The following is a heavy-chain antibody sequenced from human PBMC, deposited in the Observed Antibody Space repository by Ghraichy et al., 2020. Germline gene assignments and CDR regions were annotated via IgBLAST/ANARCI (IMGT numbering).Heavy chain of an antibody. D-gene: IGHD6-19*01. Sequence: GGSLTLSCAASGFTFSRFGMHWVRQAPGKRLEWVAVIWYDGSNKYYGDFVKGRFTISRDNSRNTLYLHMSSLRAEDTAVYYCARDSLIPGYSSAWFDFWGQGTLVTVSS. CDR1: GFTFSRFG. V-gene: IGHV3-33*01. J-gene: IGHJ4*02. CDR3: ARDSLIPGYSSAWFDF. CDR2: IWYDGSNK.